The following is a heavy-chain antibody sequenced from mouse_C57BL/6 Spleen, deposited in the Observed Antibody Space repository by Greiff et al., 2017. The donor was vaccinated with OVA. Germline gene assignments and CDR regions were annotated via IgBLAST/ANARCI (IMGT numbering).Heavy chain of an antibody. CDR3: ARSYSGTEAMDY. CDR2: IYPGGGYT. D-gene: IGHD4-1*01. CDR1: GYTFTNYW. V-gene: IGHV1-63*01. Sequence: QVQLKQSGAELVRPGTSVKMSCKASGYTFTNYWIGWAKQRPGHGLEWIGDIYPGGGYTNYNEKFKGKATLTADKSSSTAYMQFSSLTSEDSAIYYCARSYSGTEAMDYWGQGTSVTVSS. J-gene: IGHJ4*01.